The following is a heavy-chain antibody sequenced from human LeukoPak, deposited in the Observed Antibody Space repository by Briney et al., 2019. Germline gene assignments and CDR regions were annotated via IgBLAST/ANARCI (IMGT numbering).Heavy chain of an antibody. D-gene: IGHD4-4*01. CDR2: ISSSSSYI. CDR1: GFTFSSYS. V-gene: IGHV3-21*01. CDR3: ARDVPPSVATVTTLGY. J-gene: IGHJ4*02. Sequence: PGGSLRLSCAASGFTFSSYSMNWVRQAPGKGLEWVSSISSSSSYIYYADSVKGRFTISRDNAKNSLYLQMNSLRAEDTAVYYCARDVPPSVATVTTLGYWGQGTLVTVSS.